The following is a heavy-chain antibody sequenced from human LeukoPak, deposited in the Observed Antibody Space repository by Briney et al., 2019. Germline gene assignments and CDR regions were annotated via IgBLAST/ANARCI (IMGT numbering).Heavy chain of an antibody. V-gene: IGHV3-7*01. J-gene: IGHJ4*02. CDR1: GFTFSNYW. CDR3: ARNRYSDY. D-gene: IGHD2-21*01. CDR2: TKYDGSEK. Sequence: PGGSLRLSCAASGFTFSNYWMTWVRQAPGKGLEWVANTKYDGSEKYYVDSVKGRFTISRDNAKNSLYLQMNSLRGDDTAVYYCARNRYSDYWGQGTLVTVSS.